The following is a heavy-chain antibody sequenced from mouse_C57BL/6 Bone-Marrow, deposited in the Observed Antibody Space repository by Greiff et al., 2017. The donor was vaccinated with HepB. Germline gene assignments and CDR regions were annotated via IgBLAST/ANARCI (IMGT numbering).Heavy chain of an antibody. CDR2: INPNNGGT. CDR1: GYTFTDYN. Sequence: EVQLQQSGPELVKPGASVKIPCKASGYTFTDYNMDWVKQSHGKSLEWIGDINPNNGGTIYNQKFKGKATLTVDKSSSTAYMELRSLTSEDTAVYYCARRETDGYDAYWGQGTLVTVSA. CDR3: ARRETDGYDAY. D-gene: IGHD2-2*01. J-gene: IGHJ3*01. V-gene: IGHV1-18*01.